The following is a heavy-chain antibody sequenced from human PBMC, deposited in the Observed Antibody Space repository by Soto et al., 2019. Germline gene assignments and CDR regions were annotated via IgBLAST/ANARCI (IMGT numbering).Heavy chain of an antibody. D-gene: IGHD1-1*01. CDR3: ARDLGFLERRVFDY. Sequence: GGSLRLSCAASGFTFSSYSMNWVRQAPGKGLEWVSSISSSSSYIYYADSVKGRFTISRDNAKNSLYLQMNSLRAEDTAVYYCARDLGFLERRVFDYWGQGTLVTVSS. CDR1: GFTFSSYS. J-gene: IGHJ4*02. CDR2: ISSSSSYI. V-gene: IGHV3-21*01.